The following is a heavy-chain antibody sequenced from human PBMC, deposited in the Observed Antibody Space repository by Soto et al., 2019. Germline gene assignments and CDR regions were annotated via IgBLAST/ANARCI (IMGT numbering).Heavy chain of an antibody. CDR1: GFTFSHYA. V-gene: IGHV3-23*01. CDR3: AKDFWSGYPFAY. Sequence: GGSLRLSCAASGFTFSHYAMRWVRQAPGKGLEWVSAISGSGGSTYYADSVKGRFTISRDNSKNTLYLQMNSLRAEDTAVYYCAKDFWSGYPFAYWGQGSLVTVSS. CDR2: ISGSGGST. J-gene: IGHJ4*02. D-gene: IGHD3-3*01.